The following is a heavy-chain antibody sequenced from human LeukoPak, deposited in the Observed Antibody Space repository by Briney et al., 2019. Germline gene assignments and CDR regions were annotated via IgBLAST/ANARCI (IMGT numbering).Heavy chain of an antibody. CDR1: GFTFSSYV. V-gene: IGHV3-23*01. D-gene: IGHD4-23*01. J-gene: IGHJ4*02. CDR3: ARGRPHGNDY. Sequence: GGSLRLSCAVTGFTFSSYVMSWVRQAPGKGLEWVSSISGSGGSTYYADSVKGRFSISRDNAKNTLYLQMNSLRVEDTAVYYCARGRPHGNDYWGQGTLVTVSS. CDR2: ISGSGGST.